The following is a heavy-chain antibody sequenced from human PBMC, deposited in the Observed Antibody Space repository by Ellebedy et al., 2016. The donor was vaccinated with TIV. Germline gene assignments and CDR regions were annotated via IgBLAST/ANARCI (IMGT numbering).Heavy chain of an antibody. CDR2: INHSGST. V-gene: IGHV4-34*01. J-gene: IGHJ4*02. D-gene: IGHD2-15*01. CDR3: ARVSCSGGSCNFDY. Sequence: SETLSLXCAVYGGSFSSYYWSWIRQPPGKGLEWIGEINHSGSTNYNPSLKSRVTISVDTSKNQFSLKLSSVTAADTAVYYCARVSCSGGSCNFDYWGQGTLVTVSS. CDR1: GGSFSSYY.